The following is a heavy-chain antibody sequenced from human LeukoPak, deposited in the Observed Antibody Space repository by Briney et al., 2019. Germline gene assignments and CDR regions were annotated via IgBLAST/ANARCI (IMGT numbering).Heavy chain of an antibody. Sequence: GGSLRLSCAASGFTFSSYWMSWVRQAPGKGLEWVADIKHDGSEKYYVDSLKGRFTTSRDNAQNSLHLQMNSLRAEDTAVYYCAKHSSSGFYAEYFQHWGQGTLVTVSS. J-gene: IGHJ1*01. CDR1: GFTFSSYW. CDR3: AKHSSSGFYAEYFQH. D-gene: IGHD3-22*01. V-gene: IGHV3-7*02. CDR2: IKHDGSEK.